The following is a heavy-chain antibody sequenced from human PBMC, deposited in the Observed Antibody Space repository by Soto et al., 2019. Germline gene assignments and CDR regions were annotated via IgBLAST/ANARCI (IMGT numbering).Heavy chain of an antibody. D-gene: IGHD6-19*01. CDR3: AKDSSGLSYYYGMDV. V-gene: IGHV3-23*01. CDR2: ISGSGGST. CDR1: GFTFSSYA. Sequence: PGGSLRLSCAASGFTFSSYAMSWVRQAPGKGLEWVPAISGSGGSTYYADSVKGRFTISRDNSKNTLYLQMNSLRAEDTAVYYYAKDSSGLSYYYGMDVWGQGTTVPSP. J-gene: IGHJ6*02.